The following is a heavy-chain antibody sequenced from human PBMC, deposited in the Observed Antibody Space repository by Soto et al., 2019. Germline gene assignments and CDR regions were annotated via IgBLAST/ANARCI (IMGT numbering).Heavy chain of an antibody. J-gene: IGHJ4*02. V-gene: IGHV4-30-4*01. CDR1: GGSISSGDYY. D-gene: IGHD2-21*02. CDR3: ARAPLAYCGGDCYSHFDY. Sequence: SETLSLTCTVSGGSISSGDYYWSWIRQPPGKGLEWIGYIYYSGSTYYNPSLKSRVTISVDTSKNQFSLKLSSVTAADTAVYYCARAPLAYCGGDCYSHFDYWGQGTLVTVSS. CDR2: IYYSGST.